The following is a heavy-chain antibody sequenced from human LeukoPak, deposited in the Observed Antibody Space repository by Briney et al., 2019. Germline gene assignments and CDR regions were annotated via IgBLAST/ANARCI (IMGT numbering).Heavy chain of an antibody. D-gene: IGHD4-23*01. CDR2: KNPNSGNL. CDR3: ARLRWYTEPSMIDY. Sequence: ASVKVSCKTSGYTFNCYDINWVRQATGQGLEWMGWKNPNSGNLNFAQKFQGRVTMTRNTSISTAYVELSSITSEDAAVYYCARLRWYTEPSMIDYWGQGTLVTVSS. V-gene: IGHV1-8*01. CDR1: GYTFNCYD. J-gene: IGHJ4*02.